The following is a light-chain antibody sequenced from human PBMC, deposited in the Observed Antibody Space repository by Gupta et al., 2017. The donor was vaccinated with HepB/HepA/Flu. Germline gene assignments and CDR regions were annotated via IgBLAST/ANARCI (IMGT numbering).Light chain of an antibody. CDR1: QSISSS. Sequence: DVQMTQSPSTLSASVGDRVTIPCRASQSISSSLAWYQQKPGKAPKLLIYKASSLQSGVPSRFSGSGSGTXFTLTIXSLQPDDFATYYCQQDSNYPWTFGXGTKVEIK. CDR3: QQDSNYPWT. V-gene: IGKV1-5*03. J-gene: IGKJ1*01. CDR2: KAS.